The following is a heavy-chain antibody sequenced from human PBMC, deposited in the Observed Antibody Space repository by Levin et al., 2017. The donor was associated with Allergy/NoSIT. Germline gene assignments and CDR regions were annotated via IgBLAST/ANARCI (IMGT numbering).Heavy chain of an antibody. J-gene: IGHJ4*02. D-gene: IGHD6-13*01. Sequence: GGSLRLSCAASGFSFRSFGMHWVRQAPGKGLEWVAVISYDGSDKYYADSVKGRFTISRDNTKNSLYLQMNSLRSEDAAVYYCAKDVVFGTSSWSLDFWGQGTLVTVSS. CDR2: ISYDGSDK. CDR3: AKDVVFGTSSWSLDF. CDR1: GFSFRSFG. V-gene: IGHV3-30*18.